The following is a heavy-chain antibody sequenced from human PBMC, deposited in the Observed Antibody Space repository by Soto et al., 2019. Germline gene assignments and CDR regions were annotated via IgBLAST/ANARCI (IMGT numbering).Heavy chain of an antibody. J-gene: IGHJ5*02. CDR3: ARDLTIGGFFDP. V-gene: IGHV4-59*01. CDR1: GGSITSYY. D-gene: IGHD3-10*01. Sequence: SETLSLTCTVSGGSITSYYWTWIRQPPGKELEWIGYIYYTGRTNCNPSLKSRVTMSVDTSKNQFSLRLSSVTAADTAIYYCARDLTIGGFFDPWGRGTLVTVSS. CDR2: IYYTGRT.